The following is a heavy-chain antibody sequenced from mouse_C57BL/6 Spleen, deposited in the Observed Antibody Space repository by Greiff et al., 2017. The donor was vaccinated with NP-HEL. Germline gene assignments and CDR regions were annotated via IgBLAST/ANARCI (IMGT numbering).Heavy chain of an antibody. CDR2: IDPANGNT. CDR3: ASPFYYYGSSYEYFDY. D-gene: IGHD1-1*01. V-gene: IGHV14-3*01. CDR1: GFNIKNTY. Sequence: EVQLQQSVAELVRPGASVKLSCTASGFNIKNTYMHWVKQRPEQGLEWIGRIDPANGNTKYAPKFQGKATITADTSSNTAYLQLSSLTSEDTAIYYCASPFYYYGSSYEYFDYWGQGTTLTVSS. J-gene: IGHJ2*01.